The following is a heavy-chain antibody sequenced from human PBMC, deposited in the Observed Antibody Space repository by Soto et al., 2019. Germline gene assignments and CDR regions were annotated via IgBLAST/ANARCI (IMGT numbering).Heavy chain of an antibody. V-gene: IGHV1-46*01. CDR1: GYTFTSYY. CDR3: ARESAAMNYYYGMDV. CDR2: INPSGGST. J-gene: IGHJ6*02. Sequence: ASVKVSCKASGYTFTSYYMHWVRQAPGQGLEWMGIINPSGGSTSYAQKFQGRVTMTRDTSTSTVYMELSGLRSEDTAVYYCARESAAMNYYYGMDVWGQGTTVTVSS. D-gene: IGHD5-18*01.